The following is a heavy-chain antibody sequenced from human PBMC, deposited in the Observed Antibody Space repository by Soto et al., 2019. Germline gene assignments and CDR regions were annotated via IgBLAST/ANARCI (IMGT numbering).Heavy chain of an antibody. CDR2: INAGNGNT. J-gene: IGHJ4*02. V-gene: IGHV1-3*01. CDR1: GGTFSSYA. CDR3: ARGEGGPRWGSIDY. D-gene: IGHD2-21*01. Sequence: ASVKVSCKASGGTFSSYAMHWVRQAPGQRLEWMGWINAGNGNTKYSQKFQGRVTMTRDTSTSTVYMELSRLRSDDTAVYYCARGEGGPRWGSIDYWGQGTLVTVSS.